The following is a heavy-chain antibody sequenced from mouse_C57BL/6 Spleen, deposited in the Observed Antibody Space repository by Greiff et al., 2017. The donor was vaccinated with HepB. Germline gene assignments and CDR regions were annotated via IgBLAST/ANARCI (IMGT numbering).Heavy chain of an antibody. CDR3: ARGDITTVVATYYWYFDV. Sequence: QVQLKQSGPELVKPGASVKISCKASGYAFSSSWMNWVKQRPGKGLEWIGRIYPGDGDTNYNGKFKGKATLTADKSSSTAYMQLSSLTSEDSAVYFCARGDITTVVATYYWYFDVWGTGTTVTVSS. J-gene: IGHJ1*03. D-gene: IGHD1-1*01. CDR2: IYPGDGDT. V-gene: IGHV1-82*01. CDR1: GYAFSSSW.